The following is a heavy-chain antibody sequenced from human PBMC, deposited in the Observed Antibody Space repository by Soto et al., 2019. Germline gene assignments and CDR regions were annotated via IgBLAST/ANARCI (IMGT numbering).Heavy chain of an antibody. V-gene: IGHV1-24*01. J-gene: IGHJ4*02. CDR2: FDPEDGET. Sequence: ASVKVSCKVSGYTLTELSMHWVRQAPGKGLEWMGGFDPEDGETIYAQKFQGRVTMTEDTSTDTAYMELSSLRSEDTAVYYCATVSSGWASSGGSCYFYWGQGTLVTVSS. CDR3: ATVSSGWASSGGSCYFY. D-gene: IGHD2-15*01. CDR1: GYTLTELS.